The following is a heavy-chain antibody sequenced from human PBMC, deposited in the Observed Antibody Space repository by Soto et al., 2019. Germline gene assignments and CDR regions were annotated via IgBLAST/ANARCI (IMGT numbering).Heavy chain of an antibody. CDR1: GGSISSSSYY. Sequence: SETLSLTCTVSGGSISSSSYYWGWIRQPPGKGLEWIGSIYYSGSTYYNPSLKSRVTISVDTSKNQFSLKLSSVTAADTAVYYCASLPRIKVVRGDAFDIWGQGTMVTVSS. CDR2: IYYSGST. CDR3: ASLPRIKVVRGDAFDI. D-gene: IGHD3-10*01. V-gene: IGHV4-39*01. J-gene: IGHJ3*02.